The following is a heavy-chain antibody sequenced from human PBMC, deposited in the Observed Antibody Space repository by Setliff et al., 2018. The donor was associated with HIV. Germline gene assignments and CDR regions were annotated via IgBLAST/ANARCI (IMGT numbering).Heavy chain of an antibody. D-gene: IGHD3-3*02. CDR2: ISGSGGST. CDR1: GFTFNNYA. J-gene: IGHJ6*02. V-gene: IGHV3-23*01. Sequence: PGGSLRLSCAASGFTFNNYAMSWVRQAPGKGLEWVSAISGSGGSTYYADSVKGRFTISRDNSKNTLYLQINSLRAEDTAVYYCAKGISSGRSGMDVWGQGTTVTVSS. CDR3: AKGISSGRSGMDV.